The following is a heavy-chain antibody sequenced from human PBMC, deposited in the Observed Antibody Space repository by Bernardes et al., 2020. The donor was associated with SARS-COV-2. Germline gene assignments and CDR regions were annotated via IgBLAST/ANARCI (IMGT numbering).Heavy chain of an antibody. V-gene: IGHV3-53*01. CDR3: ARGGYSSTWGVFDP. Sequence: GSLRLSCAASGFTVSSNYMSWVRQAPGKGLEWVSVIYSGGSTYYADSVKGRFTISRDNSKNTLYLQMNSLRAEDTAVYYCARGGYSSTWGVFDPWGQGTQVTVSS. CDR1: GFTVSSNY. CDR2: IYSGGST. J-gene: IGHJ5*02. D-gene: IGHD6-13*01.